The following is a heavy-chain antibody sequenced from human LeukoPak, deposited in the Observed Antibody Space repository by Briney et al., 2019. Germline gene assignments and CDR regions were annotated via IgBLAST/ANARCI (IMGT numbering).Heavy chain of an antibody. D-gene: IGHD3-22*01. J-gene: IGHJ4*02. CDR2: ISAYNGNT. CDR1: GYTFTSYG. CDR3: AREFAYYYDSSGYYYEDY. Sequence: EASVKVSCKASGYTFTSYGISWVRQAPGQGLEWMGWISAYNGNTNYAQKLQGRVTMTTDTSTSTAYMELRSLRSDDTAVYYCAREFAYYYDSSGYYYEDYWGQGTLVIVSS. V-gene: IGHV1-18*01.